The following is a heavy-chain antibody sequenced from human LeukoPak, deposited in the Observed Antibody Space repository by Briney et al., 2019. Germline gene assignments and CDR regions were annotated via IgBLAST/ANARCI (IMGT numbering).Heavy chain of an antibody. CDR2: ISSSSSYI. CDR3: ARDLGGWFDP. V-gene: IGHV3-21*01. Sequence: GGSLRLSCAASGFTFSINSMNWDRQAPGKGLEWVSSISSSSSYIYYADSVKGRFTISRDNAKNSLYLQMNSLRAEDTAVYYCARDLGGWFDPWGQGTLVTVSS. CDR1: GFTFSINS. J-gene: IGHJ5*02.